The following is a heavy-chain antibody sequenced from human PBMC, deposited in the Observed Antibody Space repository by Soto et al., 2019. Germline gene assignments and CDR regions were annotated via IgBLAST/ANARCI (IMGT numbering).Heavy chain of an antibody. Sequence: ASVKVSCKASGYTFTSYGIGWVRQAPGQGLEWMGWISVYNGNTNYAQKLQGRVTMTTDTSTSTAYMELRSLRSDDTAVYYCASGWFGEFVYYFDYWGQGTLVTVSS. J-gene: IGHJ4*02. CDR3: ASGWFGEFVYYFDY. CDR1: GYTFTSYG. D-gene: IGHD3-10*01. V-gene: IGHV1-18*01. CDR2: ISVYNGNT.